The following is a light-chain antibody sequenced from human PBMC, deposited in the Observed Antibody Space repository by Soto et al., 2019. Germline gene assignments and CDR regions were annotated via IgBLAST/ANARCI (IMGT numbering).Light chain of an antibody. CDR2: GAS. Sequence: EIVMTQSPASLSASPGERITLSCKASQSIANNLAWHQQKPGQAPRLLMYGASTRAADIPARLSGSGSGTEFSLTISSLKSEDFAIYYCQQYNDWPPWTFGQGTKVDIK. V-gene: IGKV3-15*01. CDR3: QQYNDWPPWT. CDR1: QSIANN. J-gene: IGKJ1*01.